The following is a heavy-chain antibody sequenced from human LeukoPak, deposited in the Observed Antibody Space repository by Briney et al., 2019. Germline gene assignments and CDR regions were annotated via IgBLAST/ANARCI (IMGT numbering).Heavy chain of an antibody. D-gene: IGHD5-24*01. J-gene: IGHJ4*02. CDR1: GYTFTGYY. CDR3: ARAWRYNFSPLDY. CDR2: INPNSGGT. Sequence: ASVKASCKASGYTFTGYYMHWVRQAPGQGLEWMGWINPNSGGTNYAQKFQGRVTMTRDTSISTAYMELSRLRSDDTAVYYCARAWRYNFSPLDYWGQGTLVTVSS. V-gene: IGHV1-2*02.